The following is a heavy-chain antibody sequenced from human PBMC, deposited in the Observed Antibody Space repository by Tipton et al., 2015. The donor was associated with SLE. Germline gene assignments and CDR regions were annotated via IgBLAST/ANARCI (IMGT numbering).Heavy chain of an antibody. CDR1: GVSISDHY. CDR2: VFYSGSS. Sequence: LRLSCTVSGVSISDHYWSWIRQPPGKGLECLGYVFYSGSSDFYRAHYSPSLMSRVIISVDSSKNQFSLRLTSVTAADTAVYYCAGAPLGSITGFDFWGHGTLATVSS. CDR3: AGAPLGSITGFDF. D-gene: IGHD5-24*01. J-gene: IGHJ4*01. V-gene: IGHV4-59*03.